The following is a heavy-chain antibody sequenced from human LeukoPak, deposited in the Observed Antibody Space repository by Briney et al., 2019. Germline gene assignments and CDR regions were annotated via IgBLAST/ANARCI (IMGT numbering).Heavy chain of an antibody. J-gene: IGHJ3*01. D-gene: IGHD6-13*01. CDR3: VRRIAATGIYAFDL. V-gene: IGHV4-39*07. CDR2: IYYSGST. CDR1: GGSISSSSYY. Sequence: SETLSLTCTVSGGSISSSSYYWGWTRQPPGKGLEWIGSIYYSGSTYYNPSLESRVTISGDMSKNKFSLKLSYVTAADTAVYYCVRRIAATGIYAFDLWGQGTMVTVSS.